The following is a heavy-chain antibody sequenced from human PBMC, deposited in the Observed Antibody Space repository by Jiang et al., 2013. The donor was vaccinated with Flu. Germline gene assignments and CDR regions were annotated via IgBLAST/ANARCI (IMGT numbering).Heavy chain of an antibody. CDR2: ISSSSSYI. Sequence: SSISSSSSYIYYADSVKGRFTISRDNAKNSLYLQMNSLRAEDTAVYYCARDLYGDYAVSVCFDYWGQGTLVTVSS. CDR3: ARDLYGDYAVSVCFDY. V-gene: IGHV3-21*01. D-gene: IGHD4-17*01. J-gene: IGHJ4*02.